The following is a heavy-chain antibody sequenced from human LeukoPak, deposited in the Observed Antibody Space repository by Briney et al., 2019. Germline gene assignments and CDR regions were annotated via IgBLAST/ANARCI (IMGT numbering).Heavy chain of an antibody. CDR2: IISSGSDT. Sequence: PGGSLRLSCAASGFFVRDYYMTWIRQAPGKGLEWISYIISSGSDTNYADSVWGRITVSRDSAQNSLHLQMDSLRADDTAVYYCARVGHNHAFDIWGQGTVVTVPS. CDR1: GFFVRDYY. J-gene: IGHJ3*02. V-gene: IGHV3-11*03. CDR3: ARVGHNHAFDI. D-gene: IGHD1-1*01.